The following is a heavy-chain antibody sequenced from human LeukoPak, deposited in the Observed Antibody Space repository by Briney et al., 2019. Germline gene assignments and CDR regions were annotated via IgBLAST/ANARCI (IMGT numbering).Heavy chain of an antibody. CDR1: GGSIISFY. J-gene: IGHJ6*03. CDR3: ARGLGGAYYYMDV. CDR2: IDTSGST. Sequence: SETLSFTCTVSGGSIISFYWSWVRQPVGKRLEWIGRIDTSGSTHYNPSLRGRVTMSLDTSKKQFSLKLNSVTVADTAVYYCARGLGGAYYYMDVWGKGTTVTVSS. V-gene: IGHV4-4*07. D-gene: IGHD3-16*01.